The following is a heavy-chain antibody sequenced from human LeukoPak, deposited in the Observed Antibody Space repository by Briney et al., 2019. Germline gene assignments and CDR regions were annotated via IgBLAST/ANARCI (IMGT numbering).Heavy chain of an antibody. D-gene: IGHD7-27*01. J-gene: IGHJ4*02. Sequence: ASVKVSCKASGYTFTGYYMHWVRQAPGQGLEWMGWITPNSGDTNYAQKFQGRVTMTRDTSISTAYMELSGLRSDDTAVYYCARGPHWDPHFDYWGQGTLVTVSS. V-gene: IGHV1-2*02. CDR3: ARGPHWDPHFDY. CDR2: ITPNSGDT. CDR1: GYTFTGYY.